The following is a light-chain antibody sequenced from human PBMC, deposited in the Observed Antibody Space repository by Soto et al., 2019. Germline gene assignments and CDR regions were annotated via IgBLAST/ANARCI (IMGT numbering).Light chain of an antibody. CDR1: SSDVGGYNY. V-gene: IGLV2-8*01. Sequence: QSVLTQPPSASGSPGQSVTISCTGTSSDVGGYNYVSWYQQHPGKAPKLMIYEVSKRPSGVPDRFSGSKSGNTASLTVSGLQAEDEADYYCSSYADSNNLVFGGGTKLTV. CDR3: SSYADSNNLV. CDR2: EVS. J-gene: IGLJ2*01.